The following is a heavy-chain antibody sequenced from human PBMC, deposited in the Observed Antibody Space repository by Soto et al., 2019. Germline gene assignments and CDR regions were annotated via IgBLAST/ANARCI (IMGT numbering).Heavy chain of an antibody. D-gene: IGHD6-13*01. CDR2: INWNSGSI. CDR3: VKDESINWYSGHFRH. V-gene: IGHV3-9*01. Sequence: LRLYCAASGFTFDDYAMHWVRQVPGKGLEWVSGINWNSGSIGYGDSVKGRFAISRDNAKNSLRLQMNSLSAEDTAFYYCVKDESINWYSGHFRHWGQGTLVTVS. CDR1: GFTFDDYA. J-gene: IGHJ1*01.